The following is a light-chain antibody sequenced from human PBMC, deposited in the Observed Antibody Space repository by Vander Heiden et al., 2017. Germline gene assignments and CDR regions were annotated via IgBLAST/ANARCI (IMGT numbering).Light chain of an antibody. Sequence: EIVLTQSPATLSLSPGERATLSCRASQSVSYYLAWYQQQPGQAPKLLIYDASNRATGIPARFSGTGSATDFTLTISNLEPEDFAVYYCQQRSIWPLTFGGGTKVEIK. CDR3: QQRSIWPLT. CDR2: DAS. CDR1: QSVSYY. V-gene: IGKV3-11*01. J-gene: IGKJ4*01.